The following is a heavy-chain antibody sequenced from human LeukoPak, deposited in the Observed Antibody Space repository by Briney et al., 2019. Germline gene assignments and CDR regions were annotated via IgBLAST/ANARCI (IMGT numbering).Heavy chain of an antibody. CDR2: IYYSGST. J-gene: IGHJ5*02. V-gene: IGHV4-31*03. CDR3: ARRIAAAGKKDEVNWFDP. CDR1: GGSISSGGYY. Sequence: SQTLSLTCTVSGGSISSGGYYWSWIRQHPGKGLEWIGYIYYSGSTYYNPSLKSRVTISVDTSKNQFSLKLSSVTAADTAVYYCARRIAAAGKKDEVNWFDPWGQGTLVTVYS. D-gene: IGHD6-13*01.